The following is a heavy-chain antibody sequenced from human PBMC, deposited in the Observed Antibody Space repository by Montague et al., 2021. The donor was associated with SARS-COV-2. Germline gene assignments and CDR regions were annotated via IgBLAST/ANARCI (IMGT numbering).Heavy chain of an antibody. V-gene: IGHV4-39*01. J-gene: IGHJ4*02. CDR1: GGSISSSSYY. Sequence: SETLSLTCTVSGGSISSSSYYWGWIRQPPGKGLGWIGSIYYSGSTYYNPSLKSRVTISVDTSKNQFSLKLSSVTAADTAVYYCARSWGQWLLWGYYFDHWGQGTLVTVSS. CDR2: IYYSGST. D-gene: IGHD6-19*01. CDR3: ARSWGQWLLWGYYFDH.